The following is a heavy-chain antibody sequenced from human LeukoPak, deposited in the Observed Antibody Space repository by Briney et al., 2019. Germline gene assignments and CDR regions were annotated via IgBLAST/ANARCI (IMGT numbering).Heavy chain of an antibody. D-gene: IGHD6-6*01. CDR2: IYYSGST. CDR1: GGSISSSSNY. CDR3: ERERSSSSDY. V-gene: IGHV4-39*02. J-gene: IGHJ4*02. Sequence: SETLSLTCTVSGGSISSSSNYWGWIRQPPGKGLEWIGSIYYSGSTYYNPSLKSRVTISVDTSKNQFSLKLSSVTATDAAIYYCERERSSSSDYWGQGTLVTVSS.